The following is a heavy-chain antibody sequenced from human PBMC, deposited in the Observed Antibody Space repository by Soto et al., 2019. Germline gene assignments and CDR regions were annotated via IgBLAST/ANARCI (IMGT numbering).Heavy chain of an antibody. D-gene: IGHD1-1*01. Sequence: GGSLRLSCAASGFTFSSYWMSWVRQAPGKGLEWVANIKQDGSEKYYVDSVKGRFTISRDNAKNSLYLKMNSLKAEDTAVYYCARVTTITTGTPNYYYYMDVWGKGTTVTVSS. J-gene: IGHJ6*03. CDR2: IKQDGSEK. CDR3: ARVTTITTGTPNYYYYMDV. CDR1: GFTFSSYW. V-gene: IGHV3-7*01.